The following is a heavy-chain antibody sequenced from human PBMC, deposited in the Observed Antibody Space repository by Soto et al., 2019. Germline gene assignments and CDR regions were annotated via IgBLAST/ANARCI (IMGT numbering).Heavy chain of an antibody. CDR2: ISYDGSNK. D-gene: IGHD3-10*01. CDR3: AKGRANLLLWFGESSYGMDV. V-gene: IGHV3-30*18. J-gene: IGHJ6*02. Sequence: GYLRLSCAASGFTFSSYGMHWVRQAPGKGLEWVAVISYDGSNKYYADSVKGRFTISRDNSKNTLYLQINSLRAEDTAVYYCAKGRANLLLWFGESSYGMDVWGQVTTFTV. CDR1: GFTFSSYG.